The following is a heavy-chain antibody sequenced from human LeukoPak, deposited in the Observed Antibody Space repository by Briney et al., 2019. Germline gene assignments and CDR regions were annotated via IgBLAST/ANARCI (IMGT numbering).Heavy chain of an antibody. CDR1: GGTFSSYA. CDR3: ARAKVLGLYNWFDP. Sequence: ASVKVSCKASGGTFSSYAISWVRQAPGQGLEWMGGIIPIFGTANYAQKFPGSVTITTDESTSTAYMELSSLRSEDTAVYYCARAKVLGLYNWFDPWGQGTLVTVSS. V-gene: IGHV1-69*05. CDR2: IIPIFGTA. J-gene: IGHJ5*02.